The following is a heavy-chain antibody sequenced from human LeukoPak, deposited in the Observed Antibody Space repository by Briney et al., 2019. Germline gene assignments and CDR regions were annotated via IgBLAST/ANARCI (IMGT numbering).Heavy chain of an antibody. V-gene: IGHV4-31*03. J-gene: IGHJ4*02. CDR1: GGSISSGSYY. Sequence: PSETLSLTCTVSGGSISSGSYYWTWIRQDPGKGPEWIGYISKTGKTFSNLSPKSRVTISVDTSKNQFSLKLTSVTAADTAVYFCTRERDYYDNSGYYYSYFDSWGQGTLVTVSS. CDR2: ISKTGKT. CDR3: TRERDYYDNSGYYYSYFDS. D-gene: IGHD3-22*01.